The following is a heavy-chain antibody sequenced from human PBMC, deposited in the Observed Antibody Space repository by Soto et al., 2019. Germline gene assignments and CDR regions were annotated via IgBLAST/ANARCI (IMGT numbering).Heavy chain of an antibody. CDR2: GGSGGST. CDR3: VKFRGRAYHYYYMDV. V-gene: IGHV3-23*01. Sequence: DVQLLESGGGLAQRGGSLRLSGAASGFSFSTYGMTWVRQAPGKGLEWVSYGGSGGSTYYADSVKGRFTISRDNSKNTLYLQMNSLRAEDTAVYYCVKFRGRAYHYYYMDVWGNGTTVTASS. CDR1: GFSFSTYG. J-gene: IGHJ6*03. D-gene: IGHD3-16*01.